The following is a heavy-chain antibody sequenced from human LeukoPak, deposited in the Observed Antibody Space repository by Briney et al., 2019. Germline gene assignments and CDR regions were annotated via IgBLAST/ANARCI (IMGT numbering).Heavy chain of an antibody. V-gene: IGHV3-23*01. CDR3: AKGADIVVVPAAPAAFDI. Sequence: GGSLRLSCAASGFTFSSYAMSWVRQAPGKGLEWVSAISGSGGSTYYADSVKGRFTISRDNSKNTLYLQMNSLRAEDTAVYYCAKGADIVVVPAAPAAFDIWGQGTMVTVSS. CDR2: ISGSGGST. D-gene: IGHD2-2*01. CDR1: GFTFSSYA. J-gene: IGHJ3*02.